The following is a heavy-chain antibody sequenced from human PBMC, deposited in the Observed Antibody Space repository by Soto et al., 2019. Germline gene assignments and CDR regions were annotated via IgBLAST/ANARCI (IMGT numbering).Heavy chain of an antibody. Sequence: GGSLRLSCAASGFTFSSYAMHWVRQAPGKGLEWVAVISYDGSNKYYADSVKGRFTISRDNSKNTLYLQMNSLRAEDTAVYYCARDMLIAARTFDYWGQGTLVTVSS. V-gene: IGHV3-30-3*01. CDR1: GFTFSSYA. D-gene: IGHD6-6*01. CDR2: ISYDGSNK. CDR3: ARDMLIAARTFDY. J-gene: IGHJ4*02.